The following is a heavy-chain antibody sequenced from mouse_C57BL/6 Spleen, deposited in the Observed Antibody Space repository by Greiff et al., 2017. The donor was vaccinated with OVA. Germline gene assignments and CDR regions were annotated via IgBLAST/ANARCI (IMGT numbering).Heavy chain of an antibody. D-gene: IGHD1-1*01. CDR2: INYDGSST. V-gene: IGHV5-16*01. Sequence: EVKVEESEGGLVQPGSSMKLSCTASGFTFSDYYMAWVRQVPEKGLEWVANINYDGSSTYYLDSLKSRFIISRDNAKNILYLQMSSLKSEDTATYYCARVPPPYYYGSSPWYFDVWGTGTTVTVSS. J-gene: IGHJ1*03. CDR1: GFTFSDYY. CDR3: ARVPPPYYYGSSPWYFDV.